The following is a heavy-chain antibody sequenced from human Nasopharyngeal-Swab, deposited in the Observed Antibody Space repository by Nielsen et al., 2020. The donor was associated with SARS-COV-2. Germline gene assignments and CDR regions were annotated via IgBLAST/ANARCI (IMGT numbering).Heavy chain of an antibody. Sequence: GESLKISCVASGFSFSDYGMNWVRQVPGKGLEWVALISYDGSNEWHADSVKGRFTISRDNSKNTLFLQMTSLTADDTAIYYCAKVRQRGVVDGALDRWGRGALVSVSS. D-gene: IGHD3-16*02. J-gene: IGHJ5*02. V-gene: IGHV3-33*05. CDR3: AKVRQRGVVDGALDR. CDR1: GFSFSDYG. CDR2: ISYDGSNE.